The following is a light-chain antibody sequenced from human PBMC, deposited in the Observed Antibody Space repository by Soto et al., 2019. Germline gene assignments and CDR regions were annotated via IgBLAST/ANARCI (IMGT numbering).Light chain of an antibody. V-gene: IGLV1-40*01. CDR1: SYKTGARYE. Sequence: SVLTQPPSESAARGQRVTISSPGNSYKTGARYEVHWYQHLQGTAHKLPIYGAINRPSGVHDRFSGSKAGTLASLAIPGLQAEGGADYSCQADDSDLSKRVFAAETKGTV. CDR2: GAI. J-gene: IGLJ1*01. CDR3: QADDSDLSKRV.